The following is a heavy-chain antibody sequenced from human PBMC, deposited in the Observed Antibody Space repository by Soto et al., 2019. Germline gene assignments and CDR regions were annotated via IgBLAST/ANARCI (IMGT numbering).Heavy chain of an antibody. Sequence: QVQLVESGGGVVQPGRSLRLSCAVSGFSFTSYGMHWVREGPDKGLEWVAIISYDGSDKYYADSVKGRFTISRDNSKNTLYLQMNSLRPEDTALYYCVGGQYYFDYRGQGTLVIVSS. J-gene: IGHJ4*02. V-gene: IGHV3-30*03. CDR3: VGGQYYFDY. CDR2: ISYDGSDK. CDR1: GFSFTSYG. D-gene: IGHD3-10*01.